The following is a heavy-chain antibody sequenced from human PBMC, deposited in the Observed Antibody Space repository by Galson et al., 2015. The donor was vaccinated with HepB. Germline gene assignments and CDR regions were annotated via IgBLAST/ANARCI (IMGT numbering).Heavy chain of an antibody. D-gene: IGHD5-24*01. CDR3: ARDPGYGEVEMATMGLDF. Sequence: SVKVSCKASGYTFTSYGISWVRQAPGQGLEWMGWISAYNGNTNYAQKLQGRVTMTTDTSTSTAYMELRSLRSDDTAVYYCARDPGYGEVEMATMGLDFWGQGTLVTVSS. CDR1: GYTFTSYG. CDR2: ISAYNGNT. J-gene: IGHJ4*02. V-gene: IGHV1-18*04.